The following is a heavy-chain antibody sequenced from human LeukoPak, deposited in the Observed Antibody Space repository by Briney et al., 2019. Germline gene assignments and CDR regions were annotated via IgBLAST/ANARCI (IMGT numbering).Heavy chain of an antibody. CDR1: GFTFSDYY. CDR3: AKVGTTIYYFDY. CDR2: ISGSGGRT. V-gene: IGHV3-23*01. J-gene: IGHJ4*02. D-gene: IGHD3-9*01. Sequence: GGSLRLSCAASGFTFSDYYMSWVRQAPGKGLEWVSGISGSGGRTHYADSVKGRFTISRDNSKNTLYLQMNSLRAEDTAVYYCAKVGTTIYYFDYWGQGTLVTVSS.